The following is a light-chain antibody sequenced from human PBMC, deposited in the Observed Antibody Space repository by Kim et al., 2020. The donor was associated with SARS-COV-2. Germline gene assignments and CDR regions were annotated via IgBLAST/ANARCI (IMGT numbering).Light chain of an antibody. Sequence: SASIGDRVTITCQASRDIRNYLNWYQQKPGKAPKFLIYDASNLEAGVPSRFSGSGSGTDFTFTISSLQPEDVATYYCQQYDVVPPSFGQGTKLEIK. J-gene: IGKJ2*03. CDR3: QQYDVVPPS. V-gene: IGKV1-33*01. CDR1: RDIRNY. CDR2: DAS.